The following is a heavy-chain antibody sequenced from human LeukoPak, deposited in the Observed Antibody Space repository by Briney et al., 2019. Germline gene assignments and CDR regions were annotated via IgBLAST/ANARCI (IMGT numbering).Heavy chain of an antibody. J-gene: IGHJ1*01. CDR2: IIPIFGTA. D-gene: IGHD3-22*01. V-gene: IGHV1-69*13. Sequence: GASVKVSCKASGGIFSSYAISWVRQAPGQGLEWMGGIIPIFGTANYAQKFQGRVTITADESTSTAYMELSSLRSEDTAVYYCARVGYYYDSSGYYRVRAEHFQHWGQGTLVTVSS. CDR3: ARVGYYYDSSGYYRVRAEHFQH. CDR1: GGIFSSYA.